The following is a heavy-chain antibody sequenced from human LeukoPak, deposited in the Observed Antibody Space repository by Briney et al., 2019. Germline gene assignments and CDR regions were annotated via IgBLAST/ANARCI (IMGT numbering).Heavy chain of an antibody. CDR2: IYPTGTT. CDR1: GGSISSYH. Sequence: SETLSLTCTVSGGSISSYHWSWIRQPAGKGLEWIGRIYPTGTTNYNPSLKSRVTMSVDTSKNQFSLELSSVTAADTAVYFCARDDVTMVRGEDYYYYYGMDVWGQGTTVTVSS. J-gene: IGHJ6*02. CDR3: ARDDVTMVRGEDYYYYYGMDV. D-gene: IGHD3-10*01. V-gene: IGHV4-4*07.